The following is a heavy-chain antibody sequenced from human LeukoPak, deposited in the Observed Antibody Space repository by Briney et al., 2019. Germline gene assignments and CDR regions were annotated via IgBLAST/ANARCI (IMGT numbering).Heavy chain of an antibody. CDR3: ARRDIDAFDI. CDR1: GGSVSSGSYY. Sequence: PSETLPLTCTVSGGSVSSGSYYWSWIRQPPGKGLEWIGYIYYSGSTNYNPSLKSRVTISVDTSKNQFSLKLSSVTAADTAVYYCARRDIDAFDIWGQGTMVTVSS. J-gene: IGHJ3*02. CDR2: IYYSGST. V-gene: IGHV4-61*01.